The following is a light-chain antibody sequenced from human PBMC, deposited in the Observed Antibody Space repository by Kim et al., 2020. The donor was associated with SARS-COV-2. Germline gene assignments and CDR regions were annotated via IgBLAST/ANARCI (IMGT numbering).Light chain of an antibody. CDR3: QQYGSSPLYT. V-gene: IGKV3-20*01. CDR1: QGVSSRY. CDR2: GAA. J-gene: IGKJ2*01. Sequence: SPGETAAISCRASQGVSSRYLAWYQQKPGEAPRLRIYGAANSATGIPDRFSGSGSGTDFTLTISRLEPEDFAMYYCQQYGSSPLYTFGQGTKLEI.